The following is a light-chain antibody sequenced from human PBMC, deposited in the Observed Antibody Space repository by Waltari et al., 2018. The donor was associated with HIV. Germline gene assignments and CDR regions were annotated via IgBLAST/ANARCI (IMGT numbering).Light chain of an antibody. CDR2: AAS. CDR3: QQTYSLPLT. CDR1: Y. J-gene: IGKJ4*01. Sequence: YLSWYQQKPGKAPLLLLYAASTLQSGVASRFSGSGSGTDFTLTISSLQPGDFASYYCQQTYSLPLTFGGGTKVVIK. V-gene: IGKV1-39*01.